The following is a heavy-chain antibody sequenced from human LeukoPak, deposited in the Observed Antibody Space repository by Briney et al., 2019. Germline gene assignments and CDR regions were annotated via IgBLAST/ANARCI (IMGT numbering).Heavy chain of an antibody. CDR3: ARRYCSGTSCLRRGNWFDP. J-gene: IGHJ5*02. V-gene: IGHV4-4*09. CDR1: GGSISSYY. D-gene: IGHD2-2*01. Sequence: SETLSLTCTVSGGSISSYYWSWIRQPPGKGLEWIGYIYTSGSTNYNPSLKSRVTISVDTSKDQFSLKLSSVTAADTAVYYCARRYCSGTSCLRRGNWFDPWGQGTLVTASS. CDR2: IYTSGST.